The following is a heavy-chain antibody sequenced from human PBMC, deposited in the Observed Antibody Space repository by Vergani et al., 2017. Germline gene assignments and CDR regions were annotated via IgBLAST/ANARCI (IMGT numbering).Heavy chain of an antibody. D-gene: IGHD3-16*01. CDR3: ASGKCSSDSTSHFGGGYLDV. Sequence: QMQLQESGPGLVKASETLSLTCTVSGDSIISRSYYWGWIRQPPGKGLEWIGSIYNSGNGDSSSSLKSRVTISADPSKNQFSLRLTSVTAADTAVYYCASGKCSSDSTSHFGGGYLDVWGRGTLVTVAS. J-gene: IGHJ2*01. V-gene: IGHV4-39*01. CDR2: IYNSGNG. CDR1: GDSIISRSYY.